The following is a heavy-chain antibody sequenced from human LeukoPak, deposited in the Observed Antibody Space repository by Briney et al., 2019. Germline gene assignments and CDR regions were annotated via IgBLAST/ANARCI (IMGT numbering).Heavy chain of an antibody. CDR3: TRDIRKNYRYYFDY. CDR2: IYSGGST. J-gene: IGHJ4*02. D-gene: IGHD1-7*01. CDR1: GFTVNNNY. Sequence: GGSLRLSCAASGFTVNNNYMNWVRQAPGKGLEWVSVIYSGGSTYYADSMKGRFTASRDNSKNTLYLQMNSLRAEDTAVYYCTRDIRKNYRYYFDYWGQGTLVTVSS. V-gene: IGHV3-66*02.